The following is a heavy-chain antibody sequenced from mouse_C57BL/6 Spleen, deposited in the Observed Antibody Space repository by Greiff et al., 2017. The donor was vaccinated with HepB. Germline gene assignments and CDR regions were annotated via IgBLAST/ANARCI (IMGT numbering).Heavy chain of an antibody. CDR3: ARANWDRWYFDV. J-gene: IGHJ1*03. CDR2: INYDGSST. CDR1: GFTFSDYY. D-gene: IGHD4-1*02. V-gene: IGHV5-16*01. Sequence: EVQLVESEGGLVQPGSSMKLSCTASGFTFSDYYMAWVRQVPEKGLEWVANINYDGSSTYYLDSLKSRFIISRDNAKNILYLQMSSLKSEDTATYYCARANWDRWYFDVWGTGTTVTVSS.